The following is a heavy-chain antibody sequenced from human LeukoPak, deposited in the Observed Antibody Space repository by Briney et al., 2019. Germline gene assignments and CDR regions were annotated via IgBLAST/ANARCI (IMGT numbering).Heavy chain of an antibody. V-gene: IGHV3-9*01. CDR3: AKERSSAIDY. CDR1: GFTFDEYA. CDR2: ISWNSGYI. D-gene: IGHD2-15*01. J-gene: IGHJ4*02. Sequence: GGSLRLSCAASGFTFDEYAMHWVRQAPGKGLEWVSGISWNSGYIGYADSVKGRFTISRDNAKNSLYLQMNSLRAEDTAFYYCAKERSSAIDYWGQGTLVTVSS.